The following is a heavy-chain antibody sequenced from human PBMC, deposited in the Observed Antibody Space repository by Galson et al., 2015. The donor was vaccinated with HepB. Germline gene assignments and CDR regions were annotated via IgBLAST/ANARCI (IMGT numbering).Heavy chain of an antibody. CDR3: ARDFRYSHGYHHYYYYGMDV. Sequence: SLRLSCAASGFTASNNYMSWVRQAPGKGLEWVSGIHRGGSTYYADSVKGRFTISRDNSKNTLYLQMNSLKTEGTAVYYCARDFRYSHGYHHYYYYGMDVWGQGTTVTVSS. V-gene: IGHV3-66*02. CDR1: GFTASNNY. CDR2: IHRGGST. D-gene: IGHD5-18*01. J-gene: IGHJ6*02.